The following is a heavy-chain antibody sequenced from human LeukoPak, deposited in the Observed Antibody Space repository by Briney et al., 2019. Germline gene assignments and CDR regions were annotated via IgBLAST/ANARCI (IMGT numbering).Heavy chain of an antibody. J-gene: IGHJ3*02. CDR3: ARHGYIAAADAFDI. V-gene: IGHV4-34*01. D-gene: IGHD6-13*01. CDR1: GGSFSGYY. CDR2: INHSGST. Sequence: PSETLSLTCAVYGGSFSGYYWSWIRQPPGKGLEWIGEINHSGSTNYNPSLKSRVTISVDTSKNQFSLKLSSVTAADTAVYYCARHGYIAAADAFDIWGQGTMVTVSS.